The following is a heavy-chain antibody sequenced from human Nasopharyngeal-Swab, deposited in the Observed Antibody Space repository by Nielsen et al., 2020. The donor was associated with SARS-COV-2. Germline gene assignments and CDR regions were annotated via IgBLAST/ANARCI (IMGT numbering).Heavy chain of an antibody. Sequence: ASVKVSCKASGYTFTGYYMHWVRQAPGQGLEWMGWINPNSGGTNYAQKFQGWVTMTRDTSISTAYMELSRLRSDDTAVYYCARGGVLLWFGELLKPIYYYYYGMDVWGQGTAVTVLL. D-gene: IGHD3-10*01. V-gene: IGHV1-2*04. CDR3: ARGGVLLWFGELLKPIYYYYYGMDV. CDR1: GYTFTGYY. CDR2: INPNSGGT. J-gene: IGHJ6*02.